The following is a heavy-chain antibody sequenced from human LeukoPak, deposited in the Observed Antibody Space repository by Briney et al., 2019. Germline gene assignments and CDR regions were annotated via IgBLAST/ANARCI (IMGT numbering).Heavy chain of an antibody. CDR1: GYIFTSYW. V-gene: IGHV5-51*01. CDR2: IYPGDSDT. Sequence: GESLKISCKGSGYIFTSYWIAWVRQMPGKGLEYMGIIYPGDSDTRYSPSFEGQVTMSADKSISTAYLQWSSLRASDTAMYYCARRYSSSWYHFDYWGQGTLVTVSS. J-gene: IGHJ4*02. D-gene: IGHD6-13*01. CDR3: ARRYSSSWYHFDY.